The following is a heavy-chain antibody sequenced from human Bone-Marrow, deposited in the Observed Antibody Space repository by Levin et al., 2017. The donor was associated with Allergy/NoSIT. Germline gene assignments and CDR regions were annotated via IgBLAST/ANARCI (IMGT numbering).Heavy chain of an antibody. CDR3: TTHRRWFGEFHDAFDS. CDR2: IKSKTDGGTT. J-gene: IGHJ3*02. Sequence: KTGGSLRLSCAASGFTFSNAWMSWVRQAPGKGLEWVGRIKSKTDGGTTDYAAPVKGRFTISRDDSKNTLYLQMNSLKTEDTAVYYCTTHRRWFGEFHDAFDSWGQGTMVTVSS. CDR1: GFTFSNAW. D-gene: IGHD3-10*01. V-gene: IGHV3-15*01.